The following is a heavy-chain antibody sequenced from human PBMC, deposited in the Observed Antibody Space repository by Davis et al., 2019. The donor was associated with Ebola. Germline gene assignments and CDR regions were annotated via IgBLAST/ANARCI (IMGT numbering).Heavy chain of an antibody. V-gene: IGHV3-66*01. CDR2: IYTGGIT. J-gene: IGHJ5*02. Sequence: GGSLRLSCAASGFSVSDNYMSWVRQAPGKGLEWVSVIYTGGITYSADSLKGRFSISRDNSKNTLYLQMNSLRDEDTAVYYCARDVSTMVRGVRFDPWGQGTLVTVSS. CDR1: GFSVSDNY. D-gene: IGHD3-10*01. CDR3: ARDVSTMVRGVRFDP.